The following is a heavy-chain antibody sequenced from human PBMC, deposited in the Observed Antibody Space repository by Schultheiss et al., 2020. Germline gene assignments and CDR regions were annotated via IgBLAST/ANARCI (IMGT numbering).Heavy chain of an antibody. CDR2: IYYSGST. CDR1: GGSISSYY. J-gene: IGHJ5*02. D-gene: IGHD6-13*01. Sequence: SETLSLTCTVSGGSISSYYWSWIRQPAGKGLEWIGSIYYSGSTSYNPSLKSRVTISVDTSKNQFSLKLSSVTAADTAVYYCARDAIAAAGNWFDPWGQGTLVTVSS. CDR3: ARDAIAAAGNWFDP. V-gene: IGHV4-59*05.